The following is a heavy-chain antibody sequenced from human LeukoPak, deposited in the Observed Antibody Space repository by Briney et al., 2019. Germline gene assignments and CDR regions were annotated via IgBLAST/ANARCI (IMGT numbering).Heavy chain of an antibody. J-gene: IGHJ3*02. CDR3: ARAGEAFDI. D-gene: IGHD1-26*01. V-gene: IGHV1-69*04. Sequence: ASVKVSCKASGGTFSSYAISWVRQAPGQGLEWMGRIIPILGIANYAQKFQGRVTITRDTSASTAYMELSSLRSEDTAVYYCARAGEAFDIWGQGTMVTVSS. CDR1: GGTFSSYA. CDR2: IIPILGIA.